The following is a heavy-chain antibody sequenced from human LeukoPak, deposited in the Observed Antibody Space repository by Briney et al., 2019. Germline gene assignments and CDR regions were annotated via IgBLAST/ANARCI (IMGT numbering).Heavy chain of an antibody. CDR1: GGSFSGYY. Sequence: SETLSLTCAVYGGSFSGYYWTWIRQPPGKGLEWIGEINHSGSSNYNPSLKSRVTISVDTSKNQVSLKLNSLTAADTAVYYCARARGAEAIDSWGQGTLVTVSS. D-gene: IGHD6-25*01. CDR2: INHSGSS. J-gene: IGHJ4*02. V-gene: IGHV4-34*01. CDR3: ARARGAEAIDS.